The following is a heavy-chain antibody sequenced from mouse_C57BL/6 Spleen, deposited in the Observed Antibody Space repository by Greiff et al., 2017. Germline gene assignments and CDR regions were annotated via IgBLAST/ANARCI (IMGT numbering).Heavy chain of an antibody. CDR1: GYSFTDYN. J-gene: IGHJ4*01. D-gene: IGHD1-1*01. V-gene: IGHV1-39*01. CDR3: GRHGRTLYAMDY. CDR2: INPNYGTT. Sequence: VQLQQSGPDLVQPGASVKISCTASGYSFTDYNMHWVNQRNGKSLEWIGVINPNYGTTSYNQKFKGKATLTVDQSSSTAFMQLNSLTSEDSAVYYCGRHGRTLYAMDYWGQGTSVTVSS.